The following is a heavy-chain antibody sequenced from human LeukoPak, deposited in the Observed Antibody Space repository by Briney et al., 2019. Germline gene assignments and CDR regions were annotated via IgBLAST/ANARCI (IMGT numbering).Heavy chain of an antibody. Sequence: GASVKVSCKASGYTFTSYDINWVRQATGQGLEWMGWMNPNSGGTNYAQKFQGRVTMTRDTSISTAYMELSRLRSEDTAVYYCARDGLRAYCGGDCYYNWFDPWGQGTLVTVSS. CDR1: GYTFTSYD. CDR2: MNPNSGGT. V-gene: IGHV1-2*02. D-gene: IGHD2-21*02. CDR3: ARDGLRAYCGGDCYYNWFDP. J-gene: IGHJ5*02.